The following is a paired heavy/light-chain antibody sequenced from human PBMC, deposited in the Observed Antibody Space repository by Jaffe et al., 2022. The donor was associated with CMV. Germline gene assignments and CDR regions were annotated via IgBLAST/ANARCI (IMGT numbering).Heavy chain of an antibody. Sequence: EVQLVESGGGLVKPGGSLRLSCAASGFTFSNAWMSWVRQAPGKGLEWVGRIKSKTDGGTTDYAAPVKGRFTISRDDSKNTLYLQMNSLKTEDTAVYYCTTDTFRTQGPARYYYYYGMDVWGQGTTVTVSS. CDR3: TTDTFRTQGPARYYYYYGMDV. CDR1: GFTFSNAW. CDR2: IKSKTDGGTT. D-gene: IGHD2-2*01. V-gene: IGHV3-15*01. J-gene: IGHJ6*02.
Light chain of an antibody. CDR3: AAWDDSLNGSVV. V-gene: IGLV1-44*01. CDR2: SNN. CDR1: SSNIGSNT. J-gene: IGLJ2*01. Sequence: QSVLTQPPSASGTPGQRVTISCSGSSSNIGSNTVNWYQQLPGTAPKLLIYSNNQRPSGVPDRFSGSKSGTSASLAISGLQSEDEADYYCAAWDDSLNGSVVFGGGTKLTVL.